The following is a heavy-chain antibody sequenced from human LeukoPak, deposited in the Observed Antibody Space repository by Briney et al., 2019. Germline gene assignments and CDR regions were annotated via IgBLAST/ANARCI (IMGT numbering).Heavy chain of an antibody. V-gene: IGHV4-38-2*02. CDR3: ARDRGYYYDSSGYYRDAFDI. Sequence: PSETLSLTCTVSGYSISSGYYWGWIRQPPGKGLEWIGSIYHSGSTYYNPSLKSRVTISVDTSKNQFSLKLSSVTAADTAVYYCARDRGYYYDSSGYYRDAFDIWGQGTMVTVSS. CDR1: GYSISSGYY. J-gene: IGHJ3*02. CDR2: IYHSGST. D-gene: IGHD3-22*01.